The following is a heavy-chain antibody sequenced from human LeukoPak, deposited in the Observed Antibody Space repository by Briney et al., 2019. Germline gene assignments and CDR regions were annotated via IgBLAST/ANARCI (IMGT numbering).Heavy chain of an antibody. CDR1: GGSISSYY. V-gene: IGHV4-59*01. J-gene: IGHJ3*02. CDR3: ARSSGWYNDAFDI. Sequence: SETLSLTCTVSGGSISSYYWSWIRQPPGKGLEWIGYIYYSGSTNYNPSLKSRVTISVDTSKNQFSLKLSSVTAADTAVYYCARSSGWYNDAFDIWGQGTMVTVSS. CDR2: IYYSGST. D-gene: IGHD6-19*01.